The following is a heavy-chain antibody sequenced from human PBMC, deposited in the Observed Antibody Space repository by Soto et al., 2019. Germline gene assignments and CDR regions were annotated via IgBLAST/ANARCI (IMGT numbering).Heavy chain of an antibody. CDR2: INSDGSST. D-gene: IGHD3-22*01. V-gene: IGHV3-74*01. J-gene: IGHJ4*02. CDR1: GFTFSSYW. CDR3: ARASDDYYDSSGIDY. Sequence: GGSLRLSCAASGFTFSSYWMHWVHQAPGKGLVWVSRINSDGSSTSYADSVKGRFTISRDNAKNTLYLQMNSLRAEDTAVYYCARASDDYYDSSGIDYWGQGTLVTVSS.